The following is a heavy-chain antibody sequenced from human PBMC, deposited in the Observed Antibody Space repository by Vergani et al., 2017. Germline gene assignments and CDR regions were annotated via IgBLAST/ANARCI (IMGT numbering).Heavy chain of an antibody. Sequence: QVQLVQSGAEVKKPGASVKVSCKASGYTSTSYGISWVRPAPGQGLEWMGWISAYNGNTTYAQKLQGSVTKTTDTSTSTAYMELRSLRSDDTAVYYCAGVLVVTHEYYYNYYMDVWGKGTTVTVSS. CDR2: ISAYNGNT. CDR3: AGVLVVTHEYYYNYYMDV. V-gene: IGHV1-18*01. J-gene: IGHJ6*03. CDR1: GYTSTSYG. D-gene: IGHD4-23*01.